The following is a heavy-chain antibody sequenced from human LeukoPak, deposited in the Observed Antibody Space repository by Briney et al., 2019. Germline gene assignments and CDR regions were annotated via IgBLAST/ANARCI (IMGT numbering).Heavy chain of an antibody. V-gene: IGHV1-46*01. CDR3: ARGPYFDPAALFYD. CDR2: VNPDTGST. D-gene: IGHD3-22*01. J-gene: IGHJ4*02. Sequence: GASVKVSCKASGFIFTNYYMHWVRQAPGHGPEWMGIVNPDTGSTTYAQKFQGRVAMTRDTSTRTIHMELSSLRSEDTAFYYCARGPYFDPAALFYDWGQGTLVSVSS. CDR1: GFIFTNYY.